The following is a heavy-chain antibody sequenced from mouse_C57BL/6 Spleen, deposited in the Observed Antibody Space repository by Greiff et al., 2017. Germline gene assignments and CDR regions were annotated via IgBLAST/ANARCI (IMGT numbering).Heavy chain of an antibody. CDR1: GYTFTDYE. Sequence: VQLQESGAELVRPGASVTLSCKASGYTFTDYEMHWVKQTPVHGLEWIGAIDPETGGTAYNQKFKGKAILTADKSSSRAYMELRSLTSEDSAVYYCTRSYYGYDENYDMDYWGKGTSVTVSS. D-gene: IGHD2-2*01. J-gene: IGHJ4*01. V-gene: IGHV1-15*01. CDR2: IDPETGGT. CDR3: TRSYYGYDENYDMDY.